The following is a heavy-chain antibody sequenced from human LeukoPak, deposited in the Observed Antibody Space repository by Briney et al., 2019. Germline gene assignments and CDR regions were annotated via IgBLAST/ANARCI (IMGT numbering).Heavy chain of an antibody. J-gene: IGHJ4*02. CDR3: AKWGDYDVLTGYYDPDY. CDR2: ITGSGGGT. Sequence: GGSLRLSCAASGFTFSNYAMSWVRQAPGKGLEWVSAITGSGGGTYYADSVKGRFTISRVNSKNTLYLQMNSLRAEDTAVYYCAKWGDYDVLTGYYDPDYWGQGTLVTVSS. V-gene: IGHV3-23*01. CDR1: GFTFSNYA. D-gene: IGHD3-9*01.